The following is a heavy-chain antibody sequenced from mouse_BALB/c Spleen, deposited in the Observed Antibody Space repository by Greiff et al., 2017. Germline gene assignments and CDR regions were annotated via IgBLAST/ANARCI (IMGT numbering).Heavy chain of an antibody. V-gene: IGHV5-12-1*01. CDR1: GFAFSSSD. Sequence: DVKLVESGGGLVKPGGSLKLSCAASGFAFSSSDMSWVRQTPEKRLEWVAYISSGGGSTYYPDTMKGRFTISRDNVRNTLYLQMSNLKSEDTAMYYCARRFYALDYWGQGTSVTVSS. CDR3: ARRFYALDY. CDR2: ISSGGGST. J-gene: IGHJ4*01.